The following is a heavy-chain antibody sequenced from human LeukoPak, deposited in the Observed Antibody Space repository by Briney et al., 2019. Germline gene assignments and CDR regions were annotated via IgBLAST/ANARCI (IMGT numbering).Heavy chain of an antibody. CDR3: VRAVCGGACYSAFHY. CDR2: NWYDGNKE. D-gene: IGHD2-21*02. J-gene: IGHJ4*02. V-gene: IGHV3-33*08. CDR1: GFSVNGYG. Sequence: GGSLRLSCAVSGFSVNGYGVHWVRQAPGKGLEWVAVNWYDGNKEYYADSVKGRFTSSRDNSANTVYLHMNSLRGEDTAMYFCVRAVCGGACYSAFHYWGQGTLVTVSS.